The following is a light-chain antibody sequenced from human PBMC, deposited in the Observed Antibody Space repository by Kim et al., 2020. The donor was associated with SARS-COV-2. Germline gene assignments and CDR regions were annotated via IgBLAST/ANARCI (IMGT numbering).Light chain of an antibody. Sequence: SYELTQPSSVSVSPGQTASITCSGDKLGDKYACWYQQKPGQSPVLVIYQDSKRPSGIPERFSGSNSGNTATLTLSGTQAMDEADYYCQAWDSSTEVFGTG. V-gene: IGLV3-1*01. J-gene: IGLJ1*01. CDR2: QDS. CDR1: KLGDKY. CDR3: QAWDSSTEV.